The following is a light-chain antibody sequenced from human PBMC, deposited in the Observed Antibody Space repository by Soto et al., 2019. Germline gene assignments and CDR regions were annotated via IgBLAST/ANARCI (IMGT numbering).Light chain of an antibody. CDR2: DVS. V-gene: IGLV2-14*01. CDR1: SSDVGGYNY. J-gene: IGLJ1*01. CDR3: SSYTSSSTVV. Sequence: QSALTQPASVSGSPGQSITISCTGTSSDVGGYNYVSWYQQHPGKAPKLMIYDVSNRPSGVSYRFSGSKSGNTASLTISGLQAEDETDYSCSSYTSSSTVVFGTGPRSPS.